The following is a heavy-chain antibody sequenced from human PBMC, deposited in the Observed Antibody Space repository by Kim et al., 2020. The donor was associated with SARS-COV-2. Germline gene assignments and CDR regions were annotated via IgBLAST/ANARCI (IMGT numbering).Heavy chain of an antibody. D-gene: IGHD3-10*01. CDR2: INHSGST. J-gene: IGHJ5*02. V-gene: IGHV4-34*01. CDR1: GGSFSGYY. CDR3: ARGRYGSGSYFRFRWFDP. Sequence: SETLSLTCAVYGGSFSGYYWSWIRQPPGKGLEWIGEINHSGSTNYNPSLKSRVTISVDTSKNQFSLKLSSVTAADTAVYYCARGRYGSGSYFRFRWFDPWGQGTLVTVSS.